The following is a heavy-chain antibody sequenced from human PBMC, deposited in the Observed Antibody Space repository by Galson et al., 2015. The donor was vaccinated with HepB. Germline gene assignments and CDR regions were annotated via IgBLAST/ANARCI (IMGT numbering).Heavy chain of an antibody. J-gene: IGHJ4*02. V-gene: IGHV3-21*01. D-gene: IGHD3-9*01. CDR2: ISFTNNFI. Sequence: SLRLSCAASGFTFSGYSMNWVRQAPGKGLEWVSSISFTNNFINYADSVKGRFTISGDKAKNSLYLQMSSLRAEDTAVYYCARDARPRYGPLPGFHVFDYWARESWSPSPQ. CDR1: GFTFSGYS. CDR3: ARDARPRYGPLPGFHVFDY.